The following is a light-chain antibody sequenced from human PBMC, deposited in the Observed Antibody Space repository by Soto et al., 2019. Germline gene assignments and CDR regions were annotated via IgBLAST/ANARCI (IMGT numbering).Light chain of an antibody. CDR3: SSYTSSRAYV. CDR1: SSDVGGYNY. CDR2: EVS. Sequence: QSALTQPASVSGSPGQSITISCTGTSSDVGGYNYVSWYQQQSGKAPKLMIHEVSNRPSGVSSRFSGSKSGNTAPLTISGLQAEDEADYYCSSYTSSRAYVFGIGTKLTVL. J-gene: IGLJ1*01. V-gene: IGLV2-14*01.